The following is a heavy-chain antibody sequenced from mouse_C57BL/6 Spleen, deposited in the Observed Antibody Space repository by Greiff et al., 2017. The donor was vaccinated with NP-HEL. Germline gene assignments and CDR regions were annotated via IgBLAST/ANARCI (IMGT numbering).Heavy chain of an antibody. CDR1: GFSLTSYA. J-gene: IGHJ1*03. D-gene: IGHD1-1*01. CDR3: ARTLGGYYGWWFDV. V-gene: IGHV2-9-1*01. CDR2: IWTGGGT. Sequence: QVQLQQSGPGLVAPSQSLSITCTVSGFSLTSYAISWVRQPPGKGLEWLGVIWTGGGTNYNSALKSRLSISKDNSKSQVFLKMNSLQTDDTARYYCARTLGGYYGWWFDVWGTGTTVTVSS.